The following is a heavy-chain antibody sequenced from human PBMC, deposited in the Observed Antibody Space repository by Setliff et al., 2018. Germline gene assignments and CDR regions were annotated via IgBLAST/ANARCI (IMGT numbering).Heavy chain of an antibody. V-gene: IGHV1-46*01. J-gene: IGHJ6*02. Sequence: ASVKVSCKTSGYSFTRHYLHWVRQAPGQGLEWMGMVNPNDGSTRYAQKFQGRVTMTRDKSTSSVYMELSSLRSEDTAVYYCAIDLRDVVVVPSTTGYYHGMDVWGQGTTVTVSS. CDR3: AIDLRDVVVVPSTTGYYHGMDV. CDR2: VNPNDGST. D-gene: IGHD2-15*01. CDR1: GYSFTRHY.